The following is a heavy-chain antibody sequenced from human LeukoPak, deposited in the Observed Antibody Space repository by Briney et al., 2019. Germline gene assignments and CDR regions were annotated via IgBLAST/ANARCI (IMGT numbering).Heavy chain of an antibody. Sequence: PGGSLRLSCAASGFTVSSNYMSWVRQAPGKGLDWVSVIYSGGSTYYADSVKGRFTISRDNSKNTLYLQTNSLRAEDTAVYYCARVGLYSTSTSCYVNWFDPWGQGTLVTVSS. D-gene: IGHD2-2*01. CDR1: GFTVSSNY. J-gene: IGHJ5*02. V-gene: IGHV3-53*01. CDR2: IYSGGST. CDR3: ARVGLYSTSTSCYVNWFDP.